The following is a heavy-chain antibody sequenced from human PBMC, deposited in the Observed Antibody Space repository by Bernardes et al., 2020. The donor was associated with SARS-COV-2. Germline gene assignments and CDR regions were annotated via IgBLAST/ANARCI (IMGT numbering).Heavy chain of an antibody. Sequence: GGSLRLSCAASGFTFDDYAMHWVRQPPGKGLEWVSSVSWNGGSLGYADSVKGRFTISRDNAENSLYLQMNSLRPEDTGVYYCAKDLRAHYYGMDIWGQGTTVTVSS. CDR1: GFTFDDYA. D-gene: IGHD3-16*01. CDR3: AKDLRAHYYGMDI. V-gene: IGHV3-9*01. CDR2: VSWNGGSL. J-gene: IGHJ6*02.